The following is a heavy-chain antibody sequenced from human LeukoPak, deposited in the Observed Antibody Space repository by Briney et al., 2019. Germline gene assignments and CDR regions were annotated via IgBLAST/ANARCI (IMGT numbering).Heavy chain of an antibody. V-gene: IGHV3-30*02. CDR2: IRYDGSNK. Sequence: GGSLRLSCAASGFTFSNYGMHWVRQAPGKGLEWVAFIRYDGSNKNYADSVKGRFTISRDNFKNTLYLQMNSLRAEDTAVYYCARGPSGYHNTGGQGTLVTVSS. D-gene: IGHD5-12*01. CDR3: ARGPSGYHNT. CDR1: GFTFSNYG. J-gene: IGHJ4*02.